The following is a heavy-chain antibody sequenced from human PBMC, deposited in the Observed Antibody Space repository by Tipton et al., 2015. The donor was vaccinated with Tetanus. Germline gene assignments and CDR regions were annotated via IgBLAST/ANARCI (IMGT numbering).Heavy chain of an antibody. V-gene: IGHV4-39*07. D-gene: IGHD6-19*01. CDR2: VENGGTA. CDR1: GDFITSTSYY. CDR3: ARIGWPEQNKPAFDV. J-gene: IGHJ3*01. Sequence: TLSLTCTVSGDFITSTSYYWGWIRQAPGKGLEWIGAVENGGTAYYNPSLRSRVTISRDTSKNQFSLKLSSVTAADTAVYYCARIGWPEQNKPAFDVWGQGTVVTVSS.